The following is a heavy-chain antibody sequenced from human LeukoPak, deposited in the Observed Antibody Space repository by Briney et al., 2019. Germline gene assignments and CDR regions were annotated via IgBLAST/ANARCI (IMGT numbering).Heavy chain of an antibody. V-gene: IGHV1-18*01. CDR1: GYTFTSYG. J-gene: IGHJ5*02. Sequence: ASVKVSCKASGYTFTSYGISWVRQAPGQGLEWMGWISAYNGNTNYAQKFQGRVTMTRDTSISTAYMELSSLRSDDTAVYYCARRSSSSWTWFDPWGQGTLVTVSS. CDR2: ISAYNGNT. CDR3: ARRSSSSWTWFDP. D-gene: IGHD6-6*01.